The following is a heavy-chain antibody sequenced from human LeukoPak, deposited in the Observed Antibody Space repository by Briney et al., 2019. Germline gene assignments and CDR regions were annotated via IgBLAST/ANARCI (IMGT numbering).Heavy chain of an antibody. D-gene: IGHD4-17*01. V-gene: IGHV3-30*04. Sequence: GGSLRLSCAASGFTFSSYAMHWVSQDPGKGLEWVAVISYDGSNKYYADSVKGRFTISRDNSKNTLYLQMNSLRAEDTAVYYCARDRYGDYGDFDYWGQGTLVTVSS. CDR2: ISYDGSNK. CDR3: ARDRYGDYGDFDY. CDR1: GFTFSSYA. J-gene: IGHJ4*02.